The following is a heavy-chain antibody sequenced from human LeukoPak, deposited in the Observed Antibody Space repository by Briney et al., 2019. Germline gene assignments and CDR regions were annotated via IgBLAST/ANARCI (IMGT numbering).Heavy chain of an antibody. V-gene: IGHV3-15*01. CDR2: IRTKIDGETT. J-gene: IGHJ6*02. Sequence: PGGSLRLSCAASGFNFKYVWMSWVRQAPGKGPEWVGRIRTKIDGETTDYGAPVKGRFTISRDDSKTTLYLQMNSLKTEDSAVYYCSTERNWELLRPYGMDIWGQGTTVTVSS. CDR1: GFNFKYVW. CDR3: STERNWELLRPYGMDI. D-gene: IGHD1-26*01.